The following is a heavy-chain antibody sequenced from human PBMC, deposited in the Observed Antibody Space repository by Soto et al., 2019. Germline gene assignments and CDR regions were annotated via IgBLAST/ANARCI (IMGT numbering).Heavy chain of an antibody. CDR1: GGTFNNYA. Sequence: QVQLVQSGAEVKRPGSSVKVSCKASGGTFNNYALSWVRQAPGQGLEWMGGIIPIFNSANYAQKFQGRVTITADDSTSTAYVELRSPRPDDTAVYYCARDVTVASYSFDFWGQGTLVTVSS. CDR3: ARDVTVASYSFDF. D-gene: IGHD5-12*01. V-gene: IGHV1-69*01. J-gene: IGHJ4*02. CDR2: IIPIFNSA.